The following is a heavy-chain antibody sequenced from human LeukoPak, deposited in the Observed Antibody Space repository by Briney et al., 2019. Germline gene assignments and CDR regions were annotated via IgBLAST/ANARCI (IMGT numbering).Heavy chain of an antibody. V-gene: IGHV1-24*01. CDR1: GYTLTELS. CDR3: AREGIGYGDNEYFDL. Sequence: ASVKVSCKVSGYTLTELSMHWVRQAPGKGLEWMGGFDPEDGETIYAQKFQGRVTMTEDTSTDTAYMELSSLGSEDTAVYYCAREGIGYGDNEYFDLWGRGTLVTVSS. D-gene: IGHD4-17*01. J-gene: IGHJ2*01. CDR2: FDPEDGET.